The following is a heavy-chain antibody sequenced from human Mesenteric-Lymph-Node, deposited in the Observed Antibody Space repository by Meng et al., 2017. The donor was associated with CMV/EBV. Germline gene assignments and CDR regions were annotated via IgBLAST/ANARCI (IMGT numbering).Heavy chain of an antibody. CDR2: VDPEDGET. J-gene: IGHJ4*02. V-gene: IGHV1-69-2*01. CDR1: EYTFTDYY. CDR3: ATKAPEGPFDY. Sequence: ISCKVSEYTFTDYYMHWVQQAPGKGLEWMGLVDPEDGETIYAEKFQGRVTITADTSTDTAYMELSSLRSEDTAVYYCATKAPEGPFDYWGQGTLVTVSS.